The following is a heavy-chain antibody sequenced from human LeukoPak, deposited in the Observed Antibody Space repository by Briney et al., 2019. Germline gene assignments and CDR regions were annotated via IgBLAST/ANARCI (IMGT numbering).Heavy chain of an antibody. J-gene: IGHJ4*02. CDR1: GFTFSSYG. Sequence: GGSLRVSCAASGFTFSSYGMHWVRQAPGKGLEWVAVISYDGSNKYYADSVKGRFTISRDNSKNTLYLQMNSLRAEDTAVYYCIYDSSTLPWWGQGTLVTVSS. D-gene: IGHD3-22*01. CDR3: IYDSSTLPW. CDR2: ISYDGSNK. V-gene: IGHV3-30*03.